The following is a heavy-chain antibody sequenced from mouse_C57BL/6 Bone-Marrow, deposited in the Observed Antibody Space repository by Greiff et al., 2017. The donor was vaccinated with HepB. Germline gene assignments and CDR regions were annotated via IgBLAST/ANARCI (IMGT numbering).Heavy chain of an antibody. V-gene: IGHV1-7*01. CDR2: INPSSGYT. CDR3: ARDDYERNWFAD. Sequence: VHLVESGAELAKPGASVKLSCKASGYTFTSYWMHWVKQRPGQGLEWIGYINPSSGYTKYNQKFKEKATLTADKSSSTAYMQLSSLTYEDSAVYYCARDDYERNWFADWGQGTLVTVSA. D-gene: IGHD2-4*01. J-gene: IGHJ3*01. CDR1: GYTFTSYW.